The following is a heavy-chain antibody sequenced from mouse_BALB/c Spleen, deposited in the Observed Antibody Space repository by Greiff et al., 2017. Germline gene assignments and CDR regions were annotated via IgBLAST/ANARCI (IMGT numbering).Heavy chain of an antibody. J-gene: IGHJ4*01. CDR1: GFTFSSYT. V-gene: IGHV5-12-2*01. CDR3: ARQGRYGNYDAMDY. CDR2: ISNGGGST. Sequence: DVHLVESGGGLVQPGGSLKLSCAASGFTFSSYTMSWVRQTPEKRLEWVAYISNGGGSTYYPDTVKGRFTISRDNAKNTLYLQMSSLKSEDTAMYYCARQGRYGNYDAMDYWGQGTSVTVSS. D-gene: IGHD2-10*02.